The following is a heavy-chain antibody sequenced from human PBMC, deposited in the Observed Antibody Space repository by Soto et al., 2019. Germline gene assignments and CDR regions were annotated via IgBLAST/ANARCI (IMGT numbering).Heavy chain of an antibody. D-gene: IGHD2-2*01. J-gene: IGHJ6*02. V-gene: IGHV3-23*01. Sequence: EVQLLESGGGLVQPGGSLRLSCAASGFTFSSYAMSWVRQAPGKGLEWVSAISGSGGSTYYADSVKGRFTISRDNSKNTLYLQMSSLRAEDTAVYYCAKKYCSSTSCSSGRYYYGMDVWGQGTTVTVSS. CDR2: ISGSGGST. CDR3: AKKYCSSTSCSSGRYYYGMDV. CDR1: GFTFSSYA.